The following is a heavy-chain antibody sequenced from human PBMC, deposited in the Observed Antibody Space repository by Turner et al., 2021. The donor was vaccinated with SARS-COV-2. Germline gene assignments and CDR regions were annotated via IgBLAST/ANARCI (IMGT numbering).Heavy chain of an antibody. CDR3: ARGGLYYYDSSAYYGDAFDI. CDR2: INPNSGGT. Sequence: QVQLVQSGAAVTKPGSSVKVSCKASGYTFTGYYMHWVRQAPGQGLEWMGWINPNSGGTNDAQKFQGRVTMTRDTSISTAYMELSSLRSDDTAVYYCARGGLYYYDSSAYYGDAFDIWGQGTMVTVSS. D-gene: IGHD3-22*01. CDR1: GYTFTGYY. J-gene: IGHJ3*02. V-gene: IGHV1-2*02.